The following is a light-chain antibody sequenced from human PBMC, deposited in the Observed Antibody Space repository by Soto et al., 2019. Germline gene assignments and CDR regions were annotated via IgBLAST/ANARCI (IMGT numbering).Light chain of an antibody. CDR3: QSYDSSLCGSRWV. V-gene: IGLV1-40*01. CDR2: GNS. J-gene: IGLJ3*02. CDR1: SSNIGAGYD. Sequence: QSVLTQPPSVSVAPGQRVTISCTGSSSNIGAGYDVHWYQQLPGTAPKLLIYGNSNRPSGVPDRFSGSKSGTSASLAITGPQAEVEAEYYAQSYDSSLCGSRWVFGGGTKLTVL.